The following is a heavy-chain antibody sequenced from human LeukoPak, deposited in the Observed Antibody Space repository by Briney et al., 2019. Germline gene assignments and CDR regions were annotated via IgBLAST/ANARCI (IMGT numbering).Heavy chain of an antibody. CDR3: VTYYYGSSAPKRNY. CDR2: IYFSGNT. D-gene: IGHD3-22*01. CDR1: GDSISSSTYY. J-gene: IGHJ4*02. V-gene: IGHV4-39*01. Sequence: SETLSLTCTVSGDSISSSTYYWGWIRQPPGKGLECIGSIYFSGNTYYNPSLKSRVTISVDTSKNQFSLKLSSVTAADTAVYYCVTYYYGSSAPKRNYWGQGILVTVSS.